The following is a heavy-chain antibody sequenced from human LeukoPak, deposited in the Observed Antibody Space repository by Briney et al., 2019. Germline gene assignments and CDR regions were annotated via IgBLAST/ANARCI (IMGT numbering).Heavy chain of an antibody. Sequence: TSETLSLTCTVSGGSISSSSYYWGWIRQPPGKGLEWIGSIYYSGSTYYNPSLKSRVTISVDTSKNQFSLKLSSVTAADTAVYYCARVFVSGIAAAGTETFADYYYYYYMDVWGKGTTVTVSS. CDR3: ARVFVSGIAAAGTETFADYYYYYYMDV. CDR1: GGSISSSSYY. D-gene: IGHD6-13*01. J-gene: IGHJ6*03. V-gene: IGHV4-39*07. CDR2: IYYSGST.